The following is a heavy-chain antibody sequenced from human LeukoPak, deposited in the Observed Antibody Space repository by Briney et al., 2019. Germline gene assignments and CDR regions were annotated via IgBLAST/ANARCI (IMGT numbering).Heavy chain of an antibody. CDR1: GGTFSSYA. J-gene: IGHJ6*03. CDR2: IIPIFGTA. V-gene: IGHV1-69*01. D-gene: IGHD1-26*01. Sequence: SVKVSCKASGGTFSSYAISWVRQAPGQGLEWMGGIIPIFGTANYAQKFQGRVTITADESTSTAYMELSSLRSEDTAVYYCARVVGATSMYYYMDVWGKGTTVTVSS. CDR3: ARVVGATSMYYYMDV.